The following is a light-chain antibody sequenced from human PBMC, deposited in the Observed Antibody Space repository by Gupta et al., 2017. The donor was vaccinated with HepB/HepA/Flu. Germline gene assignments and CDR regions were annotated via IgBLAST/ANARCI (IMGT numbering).Light chain of an antibody. CDR1: SSNSGAGYD. J-gene: IGLJ1*01. Sequence: QSVLPPPPSVSGAPGQRVPISCTGRSSNSGAGYDVHWYQQLPGTAPKLLIYGNSNRPSGVPDRFSGSKSGTSASLAITGLQAEDEADYYCQSYDSSLSGYVFGTGTKVTVL. CDR3: QSYDSSLSGYV. V-gene: IGLV1-40*01. CDR2: GNS.